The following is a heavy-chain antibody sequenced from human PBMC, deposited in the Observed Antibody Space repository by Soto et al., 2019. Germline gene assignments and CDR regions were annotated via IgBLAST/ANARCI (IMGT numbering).Heavy chain of an antibody. V-gene: IGHV1-3*01. CDR2: INAGNGNT. CDR3: ARAPSWWYFDL. Sequence: ASVTVSCKASVYTFTSYAMHWVRQAPGQRLEWMGWINAGNGNTKYSQKFQGRVTITRDTSASTAYMELSSLRSEDTAVYYCARAPSWWYFDLWGRGTLVTVSS. CDR1: VYTFTSYA. J-gene: IGHJ2*01.